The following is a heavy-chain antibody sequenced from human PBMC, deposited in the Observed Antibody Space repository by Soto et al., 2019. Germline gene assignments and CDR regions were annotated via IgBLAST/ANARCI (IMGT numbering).Heavy chain of an antibody. CDR3: AKGRPYYYDSSGFDP. D-gene: IGHD3-22*01. Sequence: WWSLRLSCAASGFTFGSYAMSWVRQAPGKGLEWVSAISGSGGSTYYADSVKGRFTISRDNSKNTLYLQMNSLRAEDTAVYYCAKGRPYYYDSSGFDPWGQGTLVTVSS. V-gene: IGHV3-23*01. CDR1: GFTFGSYA. CDR2: ISGSGGST. J-gene: IGHJ5*02.